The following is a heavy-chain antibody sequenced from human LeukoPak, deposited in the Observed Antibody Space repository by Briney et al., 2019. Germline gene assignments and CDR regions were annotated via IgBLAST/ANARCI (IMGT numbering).Heavy chain of an antibody. Sequence: ASVKVSCKASGYNFTDYYIHWVRQAPGQGLEWMGWINPKSGGTNYAQKFRGRVTMTRDTSISTAYMELSGLRSDDTAVYYCARDSGLGPAWHPFDHWGQGTPVTVSS. V-gene: IGHV1-2*02. CDR2: INPKSGGT. J-gene: IGHJ4*02. CDR3: ARDSGLGPAWHPFDH. D-gene: IGHD3-10*01. CDR1: GYNFTDYY.